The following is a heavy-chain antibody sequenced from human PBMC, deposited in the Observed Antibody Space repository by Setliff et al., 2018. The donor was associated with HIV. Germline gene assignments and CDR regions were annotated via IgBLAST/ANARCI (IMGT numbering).Heavy chain of an antibody. V-gene: IGHV4-31*03. CDR1: GGSISSGGYY. Sequence: SETLSLTCTVSGGSISSGGYYWTWIRQHPGKGLEWSGYIYYSGSTYYSPSLKSRVIISVDTSNNQFSLKLSSVTAADTAVYYCARAFGEGDYYFDYWGQGTLVTVSS. D-gene: IGHD3-10*01. CDR3: ARAFGEGDYYFDY. CDR2: IYYSGST. J-gene: IGHJ4*02.